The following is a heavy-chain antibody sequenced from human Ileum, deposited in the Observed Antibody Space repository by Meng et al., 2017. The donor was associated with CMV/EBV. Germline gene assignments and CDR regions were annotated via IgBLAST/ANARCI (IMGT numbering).Heavy chain of an antibody. J-gene: IGHJ6*02. CDR1: GFTFSSYW. V-gene: IGHV3-7*01. CDR3: ARNWNGEYYGMDV. CDR2: INQYGGEI. Sequence: GESLKISCAASGFTFSSYWLSWVRQAPGRGLEWVANINQYGGEIYYVDSVKGRFTISRDNAKNSLYLQMNSLRAEDTAVYYCARNWNGEYYGMDVWGQGTPVTVSS. D-gene: IGHD1-1*01.